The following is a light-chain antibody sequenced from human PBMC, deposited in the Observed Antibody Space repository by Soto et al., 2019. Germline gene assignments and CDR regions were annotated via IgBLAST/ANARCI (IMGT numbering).Light chain of an antibody. V-gene: IGLV1-44*01. J-gene: IGLJ1*01. CDR2: KNN. CDR3: AAWDDSLNGYV. CDR1: SSNIGSNT. Sequence: QSVLTQPPSASGAPGQRVTISCSGSSSNIGSNTVNWYQQLPGTAPKLLIYKNNQRPSGVPDRFSGSKSGTSASLAISGLQSEDGADYYCAAWDDSLNGYVFGTGTTLTVL.